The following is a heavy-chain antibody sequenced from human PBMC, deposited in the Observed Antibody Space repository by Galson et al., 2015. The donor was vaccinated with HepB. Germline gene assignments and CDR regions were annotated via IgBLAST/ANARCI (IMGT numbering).Heavy chain of an antibody. CDR3: ARVHPPPSVHCSVGRCYTRLHYAMDV. J-gene: IGHJ6*02. CDR1: TFTFSDYS. V-gene: IGHV3-21*01. CDR2: ITSSSSFI. D-gene: IGHD2-15*01. Sequence: SLRLSCAASTFTFSDYSMNWVRQAPGKGLEWVSSITSSSSFIYYADSVKGRFTISRDNAKNSVYLQMISLRAEDTVVYYCARVHPPPSVHCSVGRCYTRLHYAMDVWGQGTTVTVSS.